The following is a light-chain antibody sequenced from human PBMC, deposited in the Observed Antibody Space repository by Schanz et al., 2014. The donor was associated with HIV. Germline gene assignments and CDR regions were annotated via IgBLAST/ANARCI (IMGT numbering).Light chain of an antibody. CDR1: QSVRSD. CDR3: QQYGSPPWT. Sequence: EVVMTQSPATLSVSPGERATLSCRASQSVRSDLAWYQQRPGQAPRLVIFGTSNRATGIPDRFSGSDSGTDFTLTISRVEPEDYAVYYCQQYGSPPWTFGQGTKVEV. J-gene: IGKJ1*01. CDR2: GTS. V-gene: IGKV3-20*01.